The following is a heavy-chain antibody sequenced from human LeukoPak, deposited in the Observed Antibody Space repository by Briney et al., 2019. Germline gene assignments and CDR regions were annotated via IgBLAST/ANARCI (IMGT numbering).Heavy chain of an antibody. J-gene: IGHJ6*02. CDR1: GFTFSSYG. Sequence: RSLRLSCAASGFTFSSYGMHWVRQAPGKGLEWVAVISYDGSNKYYADSVKGRFTISRDNSKNTLYLQMNSLRAEDTAVYYCAKDLSAMVSYYYYYGMDVWGQGTTVTVSS. CDR2: ISYDGSNK. CDR3: AKDLSAMVSYYYYYGMDV. V-gene: IGHV3-30*18. D-gene: IGHD5-18*01.